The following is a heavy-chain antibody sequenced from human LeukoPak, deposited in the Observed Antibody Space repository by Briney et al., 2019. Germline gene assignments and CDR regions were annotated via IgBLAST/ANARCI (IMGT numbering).Heavy chain of an antibody. V-gene: IGHV4-59*08. CDR2: VTYTGS. CDR3: ARHVDTALIGAFHI. CDR1: GTSLSSYY. J-gene: IGHJ3*02. D-gene: IGHD5-18*01. Sequence: PSETLSLTCTVSGTSLSSYYRSWLRQPPGKGPEWIGYVTYTGSKYNPSLKSRVTISTDRSKKEVSLRLSSVTAADTAMYFCARHVDTALIGAFHIWGQGTMVTVS.